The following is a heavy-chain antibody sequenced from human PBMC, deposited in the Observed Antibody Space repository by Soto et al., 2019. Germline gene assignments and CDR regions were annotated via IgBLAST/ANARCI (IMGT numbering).Heavy chain of an antibody. CDR3: ATDPPVTTPFAY. Sequence: GGSLRLACAASGFTFSSDAMSWVRQAPGKGLEWVSAISGSGGSTYYADSVKGRFTISRDNSKNTLYLQMNSLRAEDTAVYYCATDPPVTTPFAYSGQGTPVIVSS. CDR1: GFTFSSDA. V-gene: IGHV3-23*01. D-gene: IGHD4-17*01. J-gene: IGHJ4*02. CDR2: ISGSGGST.